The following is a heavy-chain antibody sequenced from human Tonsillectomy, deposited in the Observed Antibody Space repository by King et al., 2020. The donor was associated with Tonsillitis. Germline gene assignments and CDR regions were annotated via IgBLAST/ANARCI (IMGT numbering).Heavy chain of an antibody. CDR3: ARDGSGMVAVTDWYFDL. D-gene: IGHD2-15*01. J-gene: IGHJ2*01. CDR2: IKQDGSEK. V-gene: IGHV3-7*01. Sequence: VQLVESGGGLVQPGGSLRLSCAASRFTFSSYWMSWVRQAPGKGLEWVANIKQDGSEKYYVDSVKGRFTISRDNAKNSLYLQMNSLRVEDTAMYYCARDGSGMVAVTDWYFDLWGRGTLVTVSS. CDR1: RFTFSSYW.